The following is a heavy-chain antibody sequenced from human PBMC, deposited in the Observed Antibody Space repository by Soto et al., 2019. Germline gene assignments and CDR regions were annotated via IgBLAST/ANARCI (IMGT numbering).Heavy chain of an antibody. D-gene: IGHD6-19*01. CDR1: VYSFTNYG. CDR2: ISAFNGNT. CDR3: ARDRGVAPPVAGNTHYYYYMDV. Sequence: QDQLVQSGAEVKKPGASVTVSCKASVYSFTNYGVTWVRQAPGQGPEWMGWISAFNGNTHYAQNLQGRVTMTTDASKSPAYMELRSLRSDDTAVYYCARDRGVAPPVAGNTHYYYYMDVWGKGTTVTVSS. J-gene: IGHJ6*03. V-gene: IGHV1-18*01.